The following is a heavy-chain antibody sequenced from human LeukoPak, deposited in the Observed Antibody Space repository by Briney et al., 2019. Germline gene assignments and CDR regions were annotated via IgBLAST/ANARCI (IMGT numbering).Heavy chain of an antibody. V-gene: IGHV3-11*01. Sequence: PGGSLRLSCAASGFTFSDYYMSWIRQAPGKGLEWVSYISSSGSTIYYADSVKGRFTISRDNAKNTLYLQMNSLRAEDTAVYYCANLGYCSGGSCSDAFDIWGQGTMVTVSS. J-gene: IGHJ3*02. CDR1: GFTFSDYY. CDR2: ISSSGSTI. D-gene: IGHD2-15*01. CDR3: ANLGYCSGGSCSDAFDI.